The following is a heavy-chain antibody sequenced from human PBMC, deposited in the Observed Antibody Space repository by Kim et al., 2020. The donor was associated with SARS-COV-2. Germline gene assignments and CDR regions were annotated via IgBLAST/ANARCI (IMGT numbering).Heavy chain of an antibody. Sequence: GGSLRLSCAASGFTFNSYAMSWVRQAPGKGLEWVSVISGNGGSTYYADSVKGRFTISRDNSKNTLYLQMNSLRAEDTAVYYCAKDRLLWFGEPNWYFDLWGRGTLVTVSS. D-gene: IGHD3-10*01. V-gene: IGHV3-23*01. CDR1: GFTFNSYA. CDR3: AKDRLLWFGEPNWYFDL. J-gene: IGHJ2*01. CDR2: ISGNGGST.